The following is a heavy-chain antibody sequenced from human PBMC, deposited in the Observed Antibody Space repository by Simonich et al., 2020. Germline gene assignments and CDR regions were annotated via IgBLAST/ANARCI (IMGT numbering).Heavy chain of an antibody. V-gene: IGHV1-2*02. D-gene: IGHD2-2*01. J-gene: IGHJ3*02. CDR2: IKPNSGGT. CDR1: GYTFTGYY. CDR3: ARDPVVPAAIRNAFDI. Sequence: QVQLVQSGAEVKKPGASVKVSCKASGYTFTGYYMHWVRQAPGQGLEWMGWIKPNSGGTNYAQKVQGRVTMTRDTSISTAYMELSRLRSDDTAVYYCARDPVVPAAIRNAFDIWGQGTMVTVSS.